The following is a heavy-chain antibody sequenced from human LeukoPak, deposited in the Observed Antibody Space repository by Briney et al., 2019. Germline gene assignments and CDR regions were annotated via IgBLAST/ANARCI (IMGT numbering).Heavy chain of an antibody. J-gene: IGHJ3*02. CDR3: AKDQRSGEYNYGWGPFDI. Sequence: PGGSLRLSCEVSGFTFSNYAMNWVRQAPGKGLEWVSSNSSSARSAVYGDSVRGRFTISRVNAENTLYLQMNNLRADDTAIYYCAKDQRSGEYNYGWGPFDIWGQGTMVTVSS. CDR1: GFTFSNYA. V-gene: IGHV3-23*01. D-gene: IGHD5-18*01. CDR2: NSSSARSA.